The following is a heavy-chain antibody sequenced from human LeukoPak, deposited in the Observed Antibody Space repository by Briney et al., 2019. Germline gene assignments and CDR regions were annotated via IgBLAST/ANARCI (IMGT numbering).Heavy chain of an antibody. CDR2: INTNTGNP. J-gene: IGHJ4*02. Sequence: GASMKVSCKASGYTFTSYAMNWVRQAPGQGLEWMGWINTNTGNPTYAQGFTGRFVFSLDTSVSTAYLQISSLKAEDTAVYYCARGWSSGWTMPCDYRGQGTLVTVSS. D-gene: IGHD6-19*01. V-gene: IGHV7-4-1*02. CDR1: GYTFTSYA. CDR3: ARGWSSGWTMPCDY.